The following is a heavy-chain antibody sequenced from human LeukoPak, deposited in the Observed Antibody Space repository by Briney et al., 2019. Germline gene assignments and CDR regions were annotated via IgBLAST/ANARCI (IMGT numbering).Heavy chain of an antibody. D-gene: IGHD2-2*01. CDR2: IRYDGSNK. Sequence: GGSLRLSCAASGFTFSSYGMHWVRQAPGKGLEWVAFIRYDGSNKYYADSVKGRFTISRDNSKNTLYLQMNSLRAEDTAVYYCAKDLADAPIVVVPSGDAFDIWGQGTMVTVSS. CDR3: AKDLADAPIVVVPSGDAFDI. V-gene: IGHV3-30*02. CDR1: GFTFSSYG. J-gene: IGHJ3*02.